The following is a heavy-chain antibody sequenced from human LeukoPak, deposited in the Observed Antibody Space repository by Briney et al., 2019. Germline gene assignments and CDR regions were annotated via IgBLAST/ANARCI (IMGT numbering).Heavy chain of an antibody. CDR1: GFTFSSYG. D-gene: IGHD6-19*01. CDR3: ARGGSSGWYGMGDYFDY. V-gene: IGHV3-30*03. J-gene: IGHJ4*02. CDR2: ISYDGSNK. Sequence: GGSLRLSCAASGFTFSSYGMNWVRQAPGKGLEWVAVISYDGSNKYYADSVKGRFTISRDNSKYTLYLQMNSLRAEDTAVYYCARGGSSGWYGMGDYFDYWGQGTLVTVSS.